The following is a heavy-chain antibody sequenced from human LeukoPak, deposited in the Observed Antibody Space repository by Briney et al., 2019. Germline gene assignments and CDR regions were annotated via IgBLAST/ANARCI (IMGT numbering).Heavy chain of an antibody. CDR1: GGSIIISGHY. V-gene: IGHV4-39*01. Sequence: SETLSLTCTVSGGSIIISGHYWDWIRQSPGKRLGWISSMYHSGRTYHSPSLRSRLTTSVDTSKNQFFLKLGSVTATDTAIYYCARRKATEGGGAFDIWGVGTMVTVSS. CDR3: ARRKATEGGGAFDI. D-gene: IGHD1-26*01. J-gene: IGHJ3*02. CDR2: MYHSGRT.